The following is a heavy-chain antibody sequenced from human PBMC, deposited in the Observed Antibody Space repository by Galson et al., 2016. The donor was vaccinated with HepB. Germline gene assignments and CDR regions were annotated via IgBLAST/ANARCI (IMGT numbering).Heavy chain of an antibody. CDR2: ISYDGSNK. D-gene: IGHD2-2*01. J-gene: IGHJ4*02. CDR1: GLTFSVYG. V-gene: IGHV3-30*03. CDR3: ALSTTFPLTEINY. Sequence: SLRLSCAVSGLTFSVYGIHWVRQAPGKGLEWVTFISYDGSNKYYADSVKGRLSISTDTSKNTVYVQINSLRPEDTAVYFCALSTTFPLTEINYWGQGTLVTVSS.